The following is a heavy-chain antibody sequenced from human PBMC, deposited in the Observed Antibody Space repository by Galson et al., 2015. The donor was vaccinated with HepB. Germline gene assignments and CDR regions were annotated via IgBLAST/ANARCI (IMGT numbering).Heavy chain of an antibody. J-gene: IGHJ5*02. D-gene: IGHD6-6*01. V-gene: IGHV1-69*10. CDR1: GGTFSSYA. CDR3: ARVGDSSSSEGWFDP. Sequence: SVKVSCKASGGTFSSYAISWVRQAPGQGLEWMGGIIPILGIANYAQKFQGRVTITADKSTSTAYMELSSLRSEDTAVYYCARVGDSSSSEGWFDPWGQGTLVTVSS. CDR2: IIPILGIA.